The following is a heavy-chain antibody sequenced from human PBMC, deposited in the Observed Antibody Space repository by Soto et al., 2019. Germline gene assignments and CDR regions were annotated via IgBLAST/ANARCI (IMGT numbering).Heavy chain of an antibody. CDR2: ISFDGTTK. J-gene: IGHJ6*02. CDR3: AGGNALDV. V-gene: IGHV3-30*03. CDR1: GFPFSSYG. Sequence: PGGSLRLSCAASGFPFSSYGMHWVRQAPGKGLEWVALISFDGTTKYYAESVKGRFTISRDNAKNSLYLQMTSLRAEDTAVYYCAGGNALDVWGQGTTVTVSS.